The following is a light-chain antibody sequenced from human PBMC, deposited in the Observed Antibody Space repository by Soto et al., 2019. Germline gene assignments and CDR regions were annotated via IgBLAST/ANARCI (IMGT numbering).Light chain of an antibody. J-gene: IGKJ5*01. CDR3: QQRSNWPYMYT. Sequence: EIVLTQSPDTLSLSPGERATLSCRASQTVSSRFLAWYQQKPGQAPRLLIYDASNRATGIPARFSGSGSGTDFTLTISSLEPEDFAVYYCQQRSNWPYMYTFGQGTRLEIK. CDR2: DAS. CDR1: QTVSSRF. V-gene: IGKV3D-20*02.